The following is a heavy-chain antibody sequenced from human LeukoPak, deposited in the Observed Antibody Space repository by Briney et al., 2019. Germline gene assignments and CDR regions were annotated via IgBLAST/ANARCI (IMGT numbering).Heavy chain of an antibody. CDR1: GGSFSGYY. Sequence: SETLSLTCAVYGGSFSGYYWSWTRQPPGKALEWIGEINHSGSTNYNPSLKSRVTISVDTSKNQFSLKLSSVTAADTAVYYCAGVRGHCSGGSCYIDYWGQGTLVTVSS. V-gene: IGHV4-34*01. J-gene: IGHJ4*02. CDR2: INHSGST. CDR3: AGVRGHCSGGSCYIDY. D-gene: IGHD2-15*01.